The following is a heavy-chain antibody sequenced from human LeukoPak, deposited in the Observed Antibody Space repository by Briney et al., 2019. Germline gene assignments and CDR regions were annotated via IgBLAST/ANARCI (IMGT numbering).Heavy chain of an antibody. CDR1: GGTFSSYA. CDR2: IIPIFGTA. V-gene: IGHV1-69*05. J-gene: IGHJ6*03. CDR3: ARSRYSSGYYSKNYYYYMDV. D-gene: IGHD3-22*01. Sequence: GASVKVSCKASGGTFSSYAISWVRQAPGQGLEWMGGIIPIFGTANYAQKFQGRVTVTTDESTSTAYMELSSLRSEDTAVYYCARSRYSSGYYSKNYYYYMDVWGKGTTVTVSS.